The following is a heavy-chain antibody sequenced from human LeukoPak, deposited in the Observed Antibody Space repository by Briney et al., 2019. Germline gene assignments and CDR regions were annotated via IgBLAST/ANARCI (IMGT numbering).Heavy chain of an antibody. D-gene: IGHD2-2*01. V-gene: IGHV4-34*01. Sequence: SETLSLTCAVYGGSFSGYYWSWIRQPPGKGLEWIGEINHSGSTNYNPSLKSRVTISVDTSKNQSSLKLSSVTAADTAVYYCARVRLGYCSSTSCSTIYYYYGMDVWGQGTTVTVSS. CDR3: ARVRLGYCSSTSCSTIYYYYGMDV. CDR2: INHSGST. J-gene: IGHJ6*02. CDR1: GGSFSGYY.